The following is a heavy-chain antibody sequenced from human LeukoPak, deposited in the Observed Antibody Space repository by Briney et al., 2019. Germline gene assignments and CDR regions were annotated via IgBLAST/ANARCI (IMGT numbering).Heavy chain of an antibody. J-gene: IGHJ4*02. D-gene: IGHD3-10*01. V-gene: IGHV4-30-4*01. Sequence: SETLSLTCTVSGGSISSGDYYWSWIRQPPGKGLEWIGYIYYSGSTYYNPSLKSRVTISVDTSKNQFSLKLSSVTAADTAVYYCARSLSWFGENTHSRFDYWGQGTLVTVSS. CDR2: IYYSGST. CDR1: GGSISSGDYY. CDR3: ARSLSWFGENTHSRFDY.